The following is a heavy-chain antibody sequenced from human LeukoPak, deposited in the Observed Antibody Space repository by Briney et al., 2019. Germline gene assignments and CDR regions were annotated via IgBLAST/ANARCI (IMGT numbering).Heavy chain of an antibody. CDR2: LSGGGGIT. D-gene: IGHD6-13*01. J-gene: IGHJ1*01. CDR3: AVQQLVTAEYFHH. Sequence: GGSLRLSCAASGFTFNNYAMNWVRQSPGRGLEWVSSLSGGGGITHYADSVKGRFTISRDNSKNTLYLQMNSLRAEDTALYYCAVQQLVTAEYFHHWGQGTLLTVSS. V-gene: IGHV3-23*01. CDR1: GFTFNNYA.